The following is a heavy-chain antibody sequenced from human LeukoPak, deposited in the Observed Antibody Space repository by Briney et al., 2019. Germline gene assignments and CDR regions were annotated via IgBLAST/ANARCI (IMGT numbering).Heavy chain of an antibody. CDR3: TSQFSTAGGY. V-gene: IGHV3-74*01. D-gene: IGHD4-17*01. J-gene: IGHJ4*02. CDR1: GFTLSSYW. CDR2: INSDGSST. Sequence: GGSLRLSCAASGFTLSSYWMHWVRQAPGKGLVWVSRINSDGSSTSYADSVKGRFTISRDNAKNTLYLQMNSLSADDTAVYYCTSQFSTAGGYWGQGTLVTVSS.